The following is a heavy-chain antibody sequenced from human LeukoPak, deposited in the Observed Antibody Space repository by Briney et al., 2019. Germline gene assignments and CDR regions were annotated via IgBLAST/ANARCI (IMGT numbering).Heavy chain of an antibody. CDR3: ARVGPADDFWSGYRPGYFQH. CDR1: GGSISSSAYY. V-gene: IGHV4-39*01. CDR2: IHSSGST. D-gene: IGHD3-3*01. Sequence: SETLSLTCTVSGGSISSSAYYWGWIRRPPGKGLEWIGSIHSSGSTYYNPSLKSRVTISVDTSENQFSLKLSSVTAADTAVYYCARVGPADDFWSGYRPGYFQHWGQGTLVTVSS. J-gene: IGHJ1*01.